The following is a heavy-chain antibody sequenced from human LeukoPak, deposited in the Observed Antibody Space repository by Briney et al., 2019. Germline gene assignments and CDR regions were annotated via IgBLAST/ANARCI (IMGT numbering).Heavy chain of an antibody. Sequence: GGSLRLSCAASGFTFSTYGMHWVRQAPGKGLEWVAIISYDGSDKYYADSVKGRFTISRDNSKNTLYLQMNSLRAEDTAVYYCAKDFGEAAFDIWGQGTMATVSS. CDR2: ISYDGSDK. J-gene: IGHJ3*02. CDR3: AKDFGEAAFDI. D-gene: IGHD3-10*01. V-gene: IGHV3-30*18. CDR1: GFTFSTYG.